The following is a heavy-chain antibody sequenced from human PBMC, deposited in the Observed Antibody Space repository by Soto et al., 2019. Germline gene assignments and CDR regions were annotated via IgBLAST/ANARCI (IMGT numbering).Heavy chain of an antibody. J-gene: IGHJ5*02. CDR1: GGSFSGYY. D-gene: IGHD3-3*01. V-gene: IGHV4-34*01. CDR3: AKRRERYYHFWSARAPSWFDP. Sequence: SETLSLTCAVYGGSFSGYYWSWIRQPPGKGLEWIGEINHSGSTNYNPSLKSRVTISVDTSKNQFSLKLSSVTAADTAVYYCAKRRERYYHFWSARAPSWFDPWGQGTLVTVYS. CDR2: INHSGST.